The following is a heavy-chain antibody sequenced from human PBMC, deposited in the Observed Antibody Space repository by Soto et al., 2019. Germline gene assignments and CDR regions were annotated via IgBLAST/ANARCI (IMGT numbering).Heavy chain of an antibody. V-gene: IGHV2-26*01. J-gene: IGHJ5*02. CDR1: GFSLSNARMG. CDR3: ARTTGRSEKMSYNWFDP. CDR2: IFSNDEK. Sequence: QVTLKESGPVLVKPTETLTLTCTVSGFSLSNARMGVSWIRQPPGKALEWLAHIFSNDEKSYSTSLKSRLTISKDTSNSQVVLTMTNKDPVDTATYYCARTTGRSEKMSYNWFDPWGQGTLVTVSS.